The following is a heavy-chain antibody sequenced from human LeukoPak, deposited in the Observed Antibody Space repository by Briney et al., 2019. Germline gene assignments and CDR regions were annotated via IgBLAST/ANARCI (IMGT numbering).Heavy chain of an antibody. V-gene: IGHV1-69*13. Sequence: SVKVSCKASGGTFSSYAISWVRQAPGQGLEWMGGIIPIFGTANYAQKFQGRVTITADESTSTAYMELSSLRSEDTAVYYCARSERSLEWLLYGGDYYYYMDVWGKGTTVTVSS. J-gene: IGHJ6*03. CDR1: GGTFSSYA. CDR3: ARSERSLEWLLYGGDYYYYMDV. CDR2: IIPIFGTA. D-gene: IGHD3-3*01.